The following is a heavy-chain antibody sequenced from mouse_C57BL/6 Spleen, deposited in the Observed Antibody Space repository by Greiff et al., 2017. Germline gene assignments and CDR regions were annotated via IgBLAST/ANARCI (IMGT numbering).Heavy chain of an antibody. CDR2: IDPNSGGT. J-gene: IGHJ4*01. Sequence: QVQLKQSGAELVKPGASVKLSCKASGYTFTSYWMHWVKQRPGRGLEWIGRIDPNSGGTKYNEKFKSKATLTVDKPSSTAYMQLSSLTSEDSAVYYCARKGTTVVADYYAMDYWGQGTSVTVSS. CDR3: ARKGTTVVADYYAMDY. D-gene: IGHD1-1*01. CDR1: GYTFTSYW. V-gene: IGHV1-72*01.